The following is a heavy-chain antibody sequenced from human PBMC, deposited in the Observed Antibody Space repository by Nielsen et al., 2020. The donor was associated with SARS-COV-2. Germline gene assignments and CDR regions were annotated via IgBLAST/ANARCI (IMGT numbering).Heavy chain of an antibody. J-gene: IGHJ4*02. Sequence: GESLKISCAASGFTFSSYAMHWVRQAPGKGLEWVAVISYDGSNNYYADSVKGRFTISRDNSKNTLYLQMNSLRTEDTAVYYCARDEDSSSSSPLGYWGQGTLVTVSS. D-gene: IGHD6-13*01. CDR3: ARDEDSSSSSPLGY. V-gene: IGHV3-30-3*01. CDR1: GFTFSSYA. CDR2: ISYDGSNN.